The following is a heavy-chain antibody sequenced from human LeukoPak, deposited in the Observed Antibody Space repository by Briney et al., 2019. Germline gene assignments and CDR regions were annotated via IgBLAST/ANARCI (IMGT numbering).Heavy chain of an antibody. CDR1: GGSFSGYY. Sequence: PSETLSLTCAVYGGSFSGYYWSWIRQPPGKGLEWIGEINHSGSTNYNPSLKSRVTISVDTSKNQLSLKLSSVTAADTAVYYCARLCSSTSCYAYYYYGMDVWGQGTTVTVSS. J-gene: IGHJ6*02. V-gene: IGHV4-34*01. D-gene: IGHD2-2*01. CDR2: INHSGST. CDR3: ARLCSSTSCYAYYYYGMDV.